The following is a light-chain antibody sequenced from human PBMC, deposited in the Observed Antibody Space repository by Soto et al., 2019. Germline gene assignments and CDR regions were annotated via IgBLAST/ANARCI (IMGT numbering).Light chain of an antibody. CDR2: DAS. Sequence: EIVLTQSPATLSLSPGERATLSCRASQSVTSSLVWYQQKPGQAPRLLIYDASNRATGIPARFSGSGSGTDFPLTISNLEPEDFAVYYCQHRSTWPRTFGGGTKVEIK. V-gene: IGKV3-11*01. CDR1: QSVTSS. J-gene: IGKJ4*01. CDR3: QHRSTWPRT.